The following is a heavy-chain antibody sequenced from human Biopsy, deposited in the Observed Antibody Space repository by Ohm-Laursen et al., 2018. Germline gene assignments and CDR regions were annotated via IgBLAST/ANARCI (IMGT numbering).Heavy chain of an antibody. CDR3: ARVDRYNFDHYIMDA. V-gene: IGHV4-59*01. J-gene: IGHJ6*02. CDR2: IYYSGRP. Sequence: TLSLTCTVSGDSIARYYWTRLRQSPGKGLEWIAYIYYSGRPNYNPSLKGRVVISVDRSRNQFFLKLTSATAADTAIYYCARVDRYNFDHYIMDAWGRGTTVTVSS. D-gene: IGHD1-20*01. CDR1: GDSIARYY.